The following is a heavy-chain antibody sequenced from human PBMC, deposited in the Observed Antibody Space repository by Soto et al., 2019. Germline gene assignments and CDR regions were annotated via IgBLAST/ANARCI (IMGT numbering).Heavy chain of an antibody. Sequence: AGGSLRLSCAASGFTFSSYAMSWVRQAPGKGLEWVSGISGSGSTTYYADSVKGRFTISRDDSKNTLYLQMNSLRAEDTAVYYCAKDRRSMVDCSGATCYRGSFDYWGQGTLVTVSS. CDR2: ISGSGSTT. D-gene: IGHD2-15*01. J-gene: IGHJ4*02. CDR1: GFTFSSYA. CDR3: AKDRRSMVDCSGATCYRGSFDY. V-gene: IGHV3-23*01.